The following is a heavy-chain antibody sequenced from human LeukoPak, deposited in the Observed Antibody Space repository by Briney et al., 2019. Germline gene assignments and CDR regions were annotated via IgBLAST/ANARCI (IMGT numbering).Heavy chain of an antibody. CDR2: IYAGGGT. Sequence: GGSLRLSCAASGLTVSTNYMRWIRQAPGKGLEWVSLIYAGGGTAYADSVKGRFTISRDNAKNSLYLQMNSLRAEDTAVYYCAIGPNYYDTYMDVWGKGTTVTVSS. CDR1: GLTVSTNY. V-gene: IGHV3-53*01. CDR3: AIGPNYYDTYMDV. J-gene: IGHJ6*03. D-gene: IGHD3-22*01.